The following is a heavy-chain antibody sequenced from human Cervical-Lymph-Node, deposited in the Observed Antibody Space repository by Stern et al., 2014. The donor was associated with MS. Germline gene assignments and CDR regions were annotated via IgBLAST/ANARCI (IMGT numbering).Heavy chain of an antibody. CDR1: GYNFSNYW. J-gene: IGHJ6*02. Sequence: EVQLVESGAEVKKPGESLKISCEGSGYNFSNYWIAWVRQMPGKGLEWVGLINPGDSDTRYSPSLQGQVTISTDKTISPAYLQCSSLKASNPAIYYGARHPPRRKWDDPNYGMDVWGQGTTVTVSS. CDR2: INPGDSDT. V-gene: IGHV5-51*01. CDR3: ARHPPRRKWDDPNYGMDV. D-gene: IGHD1-1*01.